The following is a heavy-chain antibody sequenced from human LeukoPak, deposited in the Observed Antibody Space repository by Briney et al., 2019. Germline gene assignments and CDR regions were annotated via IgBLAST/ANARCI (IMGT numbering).Heavy chain of an antibody. Sequence: GASVKVSCKASGYTFTGYYMHWVRQAPGQGLEWMGWINPNSGGTNYAQKFQGRVTMTRDTSISTAYMELSRLRSDDTAVYYCARELWFGEFYYYYMDVWGKGTTVTVSS. J-gene: IGHJ6*03. D-gene: IGHD3-10*01. CDR1: GYTFTGYY. CDR2: INPNSGGT. V-gene: IGHV1-2*02. CDR3: ARELWFGEFYYYYMDV.